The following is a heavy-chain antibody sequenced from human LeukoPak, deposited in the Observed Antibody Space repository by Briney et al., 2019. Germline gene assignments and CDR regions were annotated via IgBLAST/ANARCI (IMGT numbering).Heavy chain of an antibody. J-gene: IGHJ3*01. CDR1: GYTFTDYY. CDR2: INPNSGGT. D-gene: IGHD2-8*01. V-gene: IGHV1-2*02. CDR3: ARVRTKDAFDV. Sequence: ASVKDSCKASGYTFTDYYMHWVRQAPGQGLEWMAWINPNSGGTNYAQKFQGRVTMNRETSISTAYMELSRLRSDDTAVYYCARVRTKDAFDVWGQGTMVTVSS.